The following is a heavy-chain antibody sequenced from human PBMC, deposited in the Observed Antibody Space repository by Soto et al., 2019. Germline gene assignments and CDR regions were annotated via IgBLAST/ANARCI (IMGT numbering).Heavy chain of an antibody. J-gene: IGHJ6*02. CDR3: ARHQEYSSSSGMDV. Sequence: PSETLSLTCAVDGGSFIGYYWSWIRQPPGKGLEWIGEINHSGSTNYNPSLKSRVTISVDTSKNQFSLKLSSVTAADTAVYYCARHQEYSSSSGMDVWGQGTTVTVSS. CDR2: INHSGST. V-gene: IGHV4-34*01. CDR1: GGSFIGYY. D-gene: IGHD6-6*01.